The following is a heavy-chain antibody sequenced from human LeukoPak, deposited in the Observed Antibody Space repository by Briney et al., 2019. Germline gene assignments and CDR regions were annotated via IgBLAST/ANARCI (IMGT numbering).Heavy chain of an antibody. V-gene: IGHV1-8*01. CDR1: EYTFTSYD. CDR2: MNPNSGNT. J-gene: IGHJ4*02. D-gene: IGHD2-15*01. Sequence: ASVKVSCKASEYTFTSYDINWVRQATGQGLEWIGWMNPNSGNTGYAQKFQGRVTMTRNTSISTAYMELSSLRSEDTAVYYCATQDVSVVVVAASFDYWGQGTLVTVSS. CDR3: ATQDVSVVVVAASFDY.